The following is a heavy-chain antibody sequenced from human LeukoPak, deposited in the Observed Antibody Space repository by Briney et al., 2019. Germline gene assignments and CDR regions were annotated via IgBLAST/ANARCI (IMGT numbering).Heavy chain of an antibody. Sequence: PGGSLRLSCAASGFTVSSNYMSWVRQPPGKGLEWVSSIFPSGGEIHYADSVRGRFTISRDNSKSILSLQMNSLRAEDTATYYCATYRQVLLPFESWGQGTLVTVSS. J-gene: IGHJ4*02. CDR1: GFTVSSNY. CDR2: IFPSGGEI. D-gene: IGHD5-18*01. V-gene: IGHV3-53*01. CDR3: ATYRQVLLPFES.